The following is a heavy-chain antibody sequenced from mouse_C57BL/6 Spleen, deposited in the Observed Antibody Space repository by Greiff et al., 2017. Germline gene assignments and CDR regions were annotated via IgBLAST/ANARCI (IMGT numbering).Heavy chain of an antibody. CDR3: ASYYGQNMDY. CDR2: ISYDGSN. D-gene: IGHD2-1*01. J-gene: IGHJ4*01. V-gene: IGHV3-6*01. Sequence: VQLKESGPGLVKPSQSLSLTCSVTGYSLTSGYYWNWIRQFPGNKLEWMGYISYDGSNNYNPSLKNRISITRDTSKHQFFLKLNSVTTEDTATYYCASYYGQNMDYWGQGTSVTVSS. CDR1: GYSLTSGYY.